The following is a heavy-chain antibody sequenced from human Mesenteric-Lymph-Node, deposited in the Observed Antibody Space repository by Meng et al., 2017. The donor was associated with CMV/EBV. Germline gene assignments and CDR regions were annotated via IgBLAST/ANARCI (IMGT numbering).Heavy chain of an antibody. V-gene: IGHV3-20*04. Sequence: GGSLRLSCAASGFNFDDYDMSWVRQTPGGRLEWVSRISWDGASTGYADSVKGRFTISRDNARNSLYLQMNSLRAEDTAMYYCARGFCGSTSCWGWYFDFWGQGTLVTVSS. J-gene: IGHJ4*02. D-gene: IGHD2-2*01. CDR2: ISWDGAST. CDR1: GFNFDDYD. CDR3: ARGFCGSTSCWGWYFDF.